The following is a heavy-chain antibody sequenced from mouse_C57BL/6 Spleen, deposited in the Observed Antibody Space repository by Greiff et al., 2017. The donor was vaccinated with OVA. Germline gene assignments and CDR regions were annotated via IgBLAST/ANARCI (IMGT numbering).Heavy chain of an antibody. D-gene: IGHD1-1*01. CDR2: IYPGNSDT. CDR1: GYTFTSYW. CDR3: TREDYGSSDGYFDV. J-gene: IGHJ1*03. Sequence: EVQLQQSGTVLARPGASVKMSCKTSGYTFTSYWMHWVKQRPGQGLEWIGAIYPGNSDTSYNQKFKGEAKLTAVTSASTAYMELSSLTNEDSAVYYCTREDYGSSDGYFDVWGTGTTVTVSS. V-gene: IGHV1-5*01.